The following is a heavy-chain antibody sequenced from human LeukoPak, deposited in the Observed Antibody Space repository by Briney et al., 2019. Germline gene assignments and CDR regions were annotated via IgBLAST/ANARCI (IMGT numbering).Heavy chain of an antibody. Sequence: PSETLSLTCAVSGYSISSGYYWGWIRQPPGKGLEWIGSIYLSGSTYYNPSLKSRVTISVDTSKNQFSLKLSSVTAADTAVYYCARDLSGELPPYYMDVWGKGTTVTVSS. J-gene: IGHJ6*03. D-gene: IGHD3-16*01. V-gene: IGHV4-38-2*02. CDR3: ARDLSGELPPYYMDV. CDR2: IYLSGST. CDR1: GYSISSGYY.